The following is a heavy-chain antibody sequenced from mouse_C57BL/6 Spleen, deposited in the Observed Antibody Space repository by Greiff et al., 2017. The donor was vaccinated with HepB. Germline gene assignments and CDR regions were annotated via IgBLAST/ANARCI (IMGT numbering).Heavy chain of an antibody. Sequence: VQRVESGAELARPGASVKLSCKASGYTFTSYGISWVKQRTGQGLEWIGEIYPRSGNTYYNEKFKGKATLTADKSSSTAYMELRSLTSEDSAVYFCARSGGGYDGDYYAMDYWGQGTSVTVSS. CDR2: IYPRSGNT. J-gene: IGHJ4*01. CDR1: GYTFTSYG. CDR3: ARSGGGYDGDYYAMDY. V-gene: IGHV1-81*01. D-gene: IGHD2-2*01.